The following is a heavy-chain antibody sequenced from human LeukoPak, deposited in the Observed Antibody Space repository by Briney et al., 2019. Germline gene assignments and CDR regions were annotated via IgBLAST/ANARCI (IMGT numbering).Heavy chain of an antibody. CDR3: AKAPRPFGGWFPFDY. V-gene: IGHV3-23*01. J-gene: IGHJ4*02. CDR1: GFTFSSYA. D-gene: IGHD6-19*01. Sequence: GGSLRLSCAASGFTFSSYAMSWVRQAPGKGLEWVSAISGSGGSTYYADSVKGRFTISRDNSKNTLYLQMNSLRAEDTAVYYCAKAPRPFGGWFPFDYWGQGTLVTVSS. CDR2: ISGSGGST.